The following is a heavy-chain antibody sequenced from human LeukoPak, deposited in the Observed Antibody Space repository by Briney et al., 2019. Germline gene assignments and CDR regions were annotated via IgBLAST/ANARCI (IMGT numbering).Heavy chain of an antibody. D-gene: IGHD1-26*01. CDR2: ISSSSSYI. J-gene: IGHJ4*02. Sequence: GGSLRLSCAASGLTFSSYWMSWVRQAPGKGLEWVSSISSSSSYIYYADAVKGRFTSSRDNAKNSLYLQMNSLRAEDTAVYYCARSIVGATSDDYWGQGTLVTVSS. CDR3: ARSIVGATSDDY. V-gene: IGHV3-21*01. CDR1: GLTFSSYW.